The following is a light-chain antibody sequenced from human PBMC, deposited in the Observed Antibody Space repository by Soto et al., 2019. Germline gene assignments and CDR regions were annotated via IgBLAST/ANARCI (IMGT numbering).Light chain of an antibody. Sequence: SQMTQSPSSLSASIGDRVPLTCRASQRIGTNLKWYQQRPGKAAKLLIYAVSSLQSGVSSRFSGSGSGTDFTLSINSLQREDFATYYCQQTYSAPPLFGQGTKVDIK. CDR1: QRIGTN. J-gene: IGKJ1*01. CDR2: AVS. CDR3: QQTYSAPPL. V-gene: IGKV1-39*01.